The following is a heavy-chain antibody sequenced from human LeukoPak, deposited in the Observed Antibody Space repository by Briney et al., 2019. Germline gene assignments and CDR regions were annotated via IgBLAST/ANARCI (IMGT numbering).Heavy chain of an antibody. CDR2: MNPNSGNT. Sequence: ASVKVSCKASGYTFTSYDINWVRQATGQGLEWMGWMNPNSGNTGYAQKFQGRVTMTEDTSTDTAYMELSSLRSEDTAVYYCATALLKYDSSGYYFANFDYWGQGTLVTVSS. V-gene: IGHV1-8*01. J-gene: IGHJ4*02. D-gene: IGHD3-22*01. CDR1: GYTFTSYD. CDR3: ATALLKYDSSGYYFANFDY.